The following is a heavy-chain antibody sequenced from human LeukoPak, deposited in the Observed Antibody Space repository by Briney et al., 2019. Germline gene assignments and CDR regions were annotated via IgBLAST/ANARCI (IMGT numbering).Heavy chain of an antibody. D-gene: IGHD4-17*01. V-gene: IGHV3-66*01. CDR1: GFTVSSNY. Sequence: HPGGSLRLSCAASGFTVSSNYMSWVRQAPGKGLEWVSVIYSGGSTYYADSVKGRFTISRDNSKNTLYLQMNSLRAEDTAVYYCASPRDYGGNHAFGIWGQGTMVTVSS. J-gene: IGHJ3*02. CDR2: IYSGGST. CDR3: ASPRDYGGNHAFGI.